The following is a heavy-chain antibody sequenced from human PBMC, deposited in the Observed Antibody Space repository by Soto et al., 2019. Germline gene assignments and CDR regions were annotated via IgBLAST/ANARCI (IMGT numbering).Heavy chain of an antibody. CDR1: GGTFSSYA. V-gene: IGHV1-69*06. D-gene: IGHD2-8*01. J-gene: IGHJ6*02. CDR2: IIPIFGTA. CDR3: ARDPISYSFPSTYYYYGMDV. Sequence: QVQLVQSGAEVKKPGSSVKVSCKASGGTFSSYAISWARQAPGQGLEWMGGIIPIFGTANYAQKFQGRVTITADKSTSTAYMELSSLRSEDTAVYYCARDPISYSFPSTYYYYGMDVWGQGTTVTVSS.